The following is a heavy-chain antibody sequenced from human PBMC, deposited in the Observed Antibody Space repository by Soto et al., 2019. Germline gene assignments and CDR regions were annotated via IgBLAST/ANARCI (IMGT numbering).Heavy chain of an antibody. CDR3: ASGRWLQLPTL. CDR2: MYKSGTT. D-gene: IGHD5-12*01. V-gene: IGHV4-59*08. CDR1: GGSISGYY. J-gene: IGHJ3*01. Sequence: SETLSLTCTVSGGSISGYYWSWIRQSPEKGLEYIGYMYKSGTTNYNPSLESRVTISVDTSKTQFSLKVSSVTAADTAVYYCASGRWLQLPTLWGRGTMVTVSS.